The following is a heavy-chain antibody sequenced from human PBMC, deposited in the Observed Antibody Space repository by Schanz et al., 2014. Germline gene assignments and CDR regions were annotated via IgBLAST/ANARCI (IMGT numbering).Heavy chain of an antibody. CDR1: GFTVSNSY. Sequence: DVQLVDSGGGLVQPGGSLRLSCAASGFTVSNSYIHWVRQAPGKGLEWISYISCSGNTIYYADSVKGRFTISRDNAKNSVFLQMNRLRAEDTAVYYCATEGPRGTRHPINYYYAMDNWGQGTKVTV. D-gene: IGHD6-6*01. CDR3: ATEGPRGTRHPINYYYAMDN. V-gene: IGHV3-48*01. CDR2: ISCSGNTI. J-gene: IGHJ6*02.